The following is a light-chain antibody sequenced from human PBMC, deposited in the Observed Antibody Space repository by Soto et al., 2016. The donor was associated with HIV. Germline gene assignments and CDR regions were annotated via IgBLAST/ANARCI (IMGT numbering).Light chain of an antibody. J-gene: IGLJ1*01. CDR1: KLGDKY. Sequence: SYDLTPPPSVSVSPGQTASITCSGDKLGDKYACWYQQKPGQSPVLVIYQDNRRPSGIPERFSGSNSGNTATLTISGTQAMDEADYYCQAWDTSTAVFGTGTKVTVL. CDR2: QDN. CDR3: QAWDTSTAV. V-gene: IGLV3-1*01.